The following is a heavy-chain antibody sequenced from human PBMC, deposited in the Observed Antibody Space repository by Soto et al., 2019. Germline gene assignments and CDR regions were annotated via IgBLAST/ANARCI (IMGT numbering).Heavy chain of an antibody. V-gene: IGHV3-7*01. Sequence: EVQLVESGGGLVQPGGSLRLSCAASGFSLSGYWMNWVRQAPGRGLEWVAIIKQDGSERYYVDSVKGRFTISRDNAKNSLYLQMSSLRVEDTALYYCARSSGWLHDYWGQGTLVTASS. CDR3: ARSSGWLHDY. CDR2: IKQDGSER. J-gene: IGHJ4*02. CDR1: GFSLSGYW. D-gene: IGHD6-19*01.